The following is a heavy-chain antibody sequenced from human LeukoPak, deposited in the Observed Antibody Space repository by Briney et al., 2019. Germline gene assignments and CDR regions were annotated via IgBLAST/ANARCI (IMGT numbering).Heavy chain of an antibody. CDR1: GGSISSSSYY. CDR2: IYYSGST. D-gene: IGHD1/OR15-1a*01. Sequence: KPSETLSLTCTVSGGSISSSSYYWGWIRQPPGKGLEWIGSIYYSGSTYYNPSLKSRVTISVDTSKNQFSLKLSSVTAADTAVYYCARGGRNWNNLGGTSYMDVWGKGTTVTVSS. CDR3: ARGGRNWNNLGGTSYMDV. V-gene: IGHV4-39*07. J-gene: IGHJ6*03.